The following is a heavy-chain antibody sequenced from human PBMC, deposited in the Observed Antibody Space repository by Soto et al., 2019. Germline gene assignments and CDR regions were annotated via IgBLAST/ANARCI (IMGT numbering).Heavy chain of an antibody. D-gene: IGHD3-10*01. Sequence: ETLSLTCAVYGGSFSGYYWSWIRQPPGKGLEWIGEINHSGSTNYNPSLKSRVTISVDTSKNQFSLKLSSVTAADTAVFYCARHGRSASYYNHFDYWGQGTLVTVPQ. J-gene: IGHJ4*02. V-gene: IGHV4-34*01. CDR2: INHSGST. CDR1: GGSFSGYY. CDR3: ARHGRSASYYNHFDY.